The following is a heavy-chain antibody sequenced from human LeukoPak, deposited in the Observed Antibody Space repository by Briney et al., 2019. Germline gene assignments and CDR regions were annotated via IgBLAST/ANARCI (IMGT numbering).Heavy chain of an antibody. CDR1: GGSFSGYY. Sequence: SETLSLTCAVYGGSFSGYYWSWIRQPPGKGLEWIGEINHSGSTNYNPSLKSRVTISVDTSKNQFSLKLSSVTAADTAVYYCARGSAGRERRYYYYYMDVWGKGTTVTVSS. V-gene: IGHV4-34*01. D-gene: IGHD3-10*01. CDR2: INHSGST. CDR3: ARGSAGRERRYYYYYMDV. J-gene: IGHJ6*03.